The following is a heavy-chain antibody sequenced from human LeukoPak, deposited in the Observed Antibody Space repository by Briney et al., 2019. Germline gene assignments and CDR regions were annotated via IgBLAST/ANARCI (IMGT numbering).Heavy chain of an antibody. D-gene: IGHD2-15*01. Sequence: GRSLRLSCAASGFTFSSYGMHWVRQAPGKGLEWVAVIWYDGSNKYYADSVKGRFTISRDNSKNTLYLQTNSLRAEDTAVYYCAKDRLHCSGGSCYSGYFDYWGQGTLVTVSS. J-gene: IGHJ4*02. CDR3: AKDRLHCSGGSCYSGYFDY. V-gene: IGHV3-33*06. CDR2: IWYDGSNK. CDR1: GFTFSSYG.